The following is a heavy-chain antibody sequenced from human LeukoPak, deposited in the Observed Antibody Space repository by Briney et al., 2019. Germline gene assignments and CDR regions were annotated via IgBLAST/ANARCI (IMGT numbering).Heavy chain of an antibody. J-gene: IGHJ4*02. CDR2: ISNSAGST. V-gene: IGHV3-23*01. CDR1: GFTFSSYA. CDR3: AKRASGSGTSLYYFDY. Sequence: TGGSLRLSCAASGFTFSSYAMSWVRQAPGKGLEWVSVISNSAGSTFYADSVKGRFTISRDNSKNTLYLQMNSLRAEDTAVCYCAKRASGSGTSLYYFDYWGQGTLVTVSS. D-gene: IGHD3-10*01.